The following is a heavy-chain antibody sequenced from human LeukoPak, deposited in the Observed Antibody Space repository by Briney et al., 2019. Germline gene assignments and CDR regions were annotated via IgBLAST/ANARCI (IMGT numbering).Heavy chain of an antibody. CDR1: GYTFTGYH. Sequence: ASVKVSCKASGYTFTGYHIHWVRQAPGQGLEWMGIINPSGGSTSYAQKFQGRVTMTRDTSTSTVYMELSSLRSEDTAVYYCAREWRTIFGVVKGSPFDYWGQGTLVTVSS. CDR3: AREWRTIFGVVKGSPFDY. V-gene: IGHV1-46*01. D-gene: IGHD3-3*01. CDR2: INPSGGST. J-gene: IGHJ4*02.